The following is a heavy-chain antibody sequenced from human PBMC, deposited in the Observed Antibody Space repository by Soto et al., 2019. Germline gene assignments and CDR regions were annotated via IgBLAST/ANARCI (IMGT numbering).Heavy chain of an antibody. CDR1: GFTFSSYT. Sequence: EVQLLESGGGLVQPGGSLRLSCAASGFTFSSYTMTWVRQAPGKGLEWVSVISGRAGNTYYADSVKGRFTISRDNSKNTLYLYMSSLRAGDTALYYCAKVRFCSSTSCSSLNSWGQGTLVTVSS. CDR2: ISGRAGNT. J-gene: IGHJ5*02. V-gene: IGHV3-23*01. D-gene: IGHD2-2*01. CDR3: AKVRFCSSTSCSSLNS.